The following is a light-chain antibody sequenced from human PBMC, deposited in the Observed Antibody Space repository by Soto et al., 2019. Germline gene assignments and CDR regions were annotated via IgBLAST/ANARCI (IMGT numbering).Light chain of an antibody. CDR2: GAS. CDR3: LQDHDDSWT. CDR1: QSISTS. V-gene: IGKV3-15*01. Sequence: EIVMTQSPATLSVSPGEIATVSCRASQSISTSLAWYQQKPGQAPRLLIYGASTRATGIPARFSGSGSGTEFTLTVSGLQPEDVATYYCLQDHDDSWTLGQGTKVDIK. J-gene: IGKJ1*01.